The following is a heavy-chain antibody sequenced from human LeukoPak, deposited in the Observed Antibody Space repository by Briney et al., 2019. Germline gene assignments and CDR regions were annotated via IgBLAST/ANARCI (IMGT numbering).Heavy chain of an antibody. V-gene: IGHV3-30*18. CDR2: ISYDGSNK. CDR1: GFTFSSYG. J-gene: IGHJ4*02. D-gene: IGHD3-22*01. Sequence: GRSLRLSCAASGFTFSSYGMHWVRQAPGKGLEWVAVISYDGSNKYYADSVKGRFTISRDNSKNTLYLQMNSLRAEDTAVYYCAKLDHYDSSGYSDPDYWGQGTLVTVSS. CDR3: AKLDHYDSSGYSDPDY.